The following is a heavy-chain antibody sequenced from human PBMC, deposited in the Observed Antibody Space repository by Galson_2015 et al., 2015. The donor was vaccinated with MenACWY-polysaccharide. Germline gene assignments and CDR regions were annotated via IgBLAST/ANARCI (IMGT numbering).Heavy chain of an antibody. CDR2: IMQDGTEK. J-gene: IGHJ3*02. CDR1: GFTFSRYW. Sequence: SLRLSCAASGFTFSRYWMSWVRQAPGKGLEWVANIMQDGTEKNYVDSVKGRFTISRDNAKNSLYLQMNSLRAEDTAVYYCARDCYGAPPHAQNDAFDIWGQGTMVTVSS. CDR3: ARDCYGAPPHAQNDAFDI. D-gene: IGHD3-10*01. V-gene: IGHV3-7*01.